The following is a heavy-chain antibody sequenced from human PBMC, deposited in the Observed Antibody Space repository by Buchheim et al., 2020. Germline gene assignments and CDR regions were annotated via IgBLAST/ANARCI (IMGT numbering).Heavy chain of an antibody. CDR3: ARSSGYSYGPNTVDYYYYYGMDV. CDR2: IIPIFGTA. J-gene: IGHJ6*01. V-gene: IGHV1-69*01. CDR1: GGTFSSYA. D-gene: IGHD5-18*01. Sequence: QAQLVQSGAVVKKPGSSVKVSCEASGGTFSSYAISWVRQAPGQGLEWMGGIIPIFGTANYAQKFQGRVPITADESTSTAYMELSSLRSEDTAVYYCARSSGYSYGPNTVDYYYYYGMDVWGQGTT.